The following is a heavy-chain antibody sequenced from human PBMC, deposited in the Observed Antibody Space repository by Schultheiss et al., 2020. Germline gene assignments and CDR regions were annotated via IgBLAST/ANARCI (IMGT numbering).Heavy chain of an antibody. Sequence: ASVKISCKASGYTFTSYDINWVRQATGQGLEWMGWMNPNSGGTNYAQKFQGRVTMTRDTSISTAYMELSRLRSDDTAVYYCARDYGVGAFDIWGQGTMVTVSS. CDR1: GYTFTSYD. V-gene: IGHV1-2*02. D-gene: IGHD3-3*01. CDR2: MNPNSGGT. J-gene: IGHJ3*02. CDR3: ARDYGVGAFDI.